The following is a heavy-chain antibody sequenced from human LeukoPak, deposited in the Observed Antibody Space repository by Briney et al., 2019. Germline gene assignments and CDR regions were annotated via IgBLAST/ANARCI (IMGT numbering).Heavy chain of an antibody. J-gene: IGHJ4*02. Sequence: SETLSLTCNVSVGSISSSIYYWGWFRQPPGKGPEWIGSIYYNVATYYNSSLKSRVTISVDTSKNHLSLKLSSVTAADTAFYYCSRVSDGYNRNWAYWGQGTLVTVSS. D-gene: IGHD5-24*01. CDR2: IYYNVAT. CDR3: SRVSDGYNRNWAY. CDR1: VGSISSSIYY. V-gene: IGHV4-39*02.